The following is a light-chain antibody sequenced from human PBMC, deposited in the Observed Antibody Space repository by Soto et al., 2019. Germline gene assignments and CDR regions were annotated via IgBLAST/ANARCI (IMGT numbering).Light chain of an antibody. Sequence: IVLTQAPGTLSLSQGEGATVSCRASRSVNNNYLAWYQQKPGQAPRLLIFGASSRATGIPDRFIGSGSGTEFILTISRLEPDDFAIYHCHQHGGSPETFGQGTKVDIK. J-gene: IGKJ1*01. CDR2: GAS. CDR1: RSVNNNY. V-gene: IGKV3-20*01. CDR3: HQHGGSPET.